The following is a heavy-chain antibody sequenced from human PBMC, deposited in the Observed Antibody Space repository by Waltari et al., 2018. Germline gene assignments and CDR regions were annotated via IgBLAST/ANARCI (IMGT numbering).Heavy chain of an antibody. Sequence: EVQLVESGGGLVQPGGSLRLSCAASGFTFSSYSMNWVRQAPGKGLELVSYIISSSSTIYHADSVKGRVTISRDNAKNSLYLQMTSRRAEDTAVYYCARANSLDYWGQGTLVTVSS. V-gene: IGHV3-48*01. D-gene: IGHD1-1*01. CDR3: ARANSLDY. CDR2: IISSSSTI. CDR1: GFTFSSYS. J-gene: IGHJ4*02.